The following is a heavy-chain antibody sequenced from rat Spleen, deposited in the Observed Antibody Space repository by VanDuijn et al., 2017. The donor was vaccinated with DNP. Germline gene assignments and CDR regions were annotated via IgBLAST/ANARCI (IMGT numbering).Heavy chain of an antibody. D-gene: IGHD1-2*01. J-gene: IGHJ3*01. V-gene: IGHV2-8*01. Sequence: QVQLTESGPGLVQPSETLSLTCAVSGFSFTGYSVFWVRQPSGKGLEWMGRIRYNGDTSYNSALKSRLSISRDTSKNQVFLKMNSLQTDDTGTYYCTSDSLNSSSFVYWGQGSLVTVSS. CDR3: TSDSLNSSSFVY. CDR2: IRYNGDT. CDR1: GFSFTGYS.